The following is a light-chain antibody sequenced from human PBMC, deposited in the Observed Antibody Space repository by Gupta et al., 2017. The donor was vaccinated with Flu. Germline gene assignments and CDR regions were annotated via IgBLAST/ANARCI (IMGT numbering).Light chain of an antibody. CDR1: SSDIGGYNY. Sequence: TISCTGTSSDIGGYNYVSWYQQHPGKAPKVVIYEVNNRPSGVSHRFSGSKSGNTASLTISGLQAEDEADYYCSSYTSRSVGVFGTGTRVT. CDR2: EVN. V-gene: IGLV2-14*01. CDR3: SSYTSRSVGV. J-gene: IGLJ1*01.